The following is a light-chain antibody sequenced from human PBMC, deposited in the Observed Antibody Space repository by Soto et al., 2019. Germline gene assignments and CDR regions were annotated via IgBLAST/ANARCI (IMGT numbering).Light chain of an antibody. V-gene: IGKV1-9*01. CDR2: AAS. CDR1: HDISTF. CDR3: QQLYTLPFT. J-gene: IGKJ5*01. Sequence: DIQLTQSPSLLPASIGDRVTITCRASHDISTFFAWYQQEPGKAPKLLIYAASTLQSGVPSRFSGSGSGTEFTLTISGLLPEDFAAYHCQQLYTLPFTFGQGTRLEIK.